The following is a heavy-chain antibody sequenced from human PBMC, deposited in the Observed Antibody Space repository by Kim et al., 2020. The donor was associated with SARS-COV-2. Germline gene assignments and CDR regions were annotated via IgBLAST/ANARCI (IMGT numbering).Heavy chain of an antibody. D-gene: IGHD2-21*02. Sequence: SETLSLTCTVSGGSISSSSYYWGWIRQPPGKGLEWIRSIYYSGSTYYNPSLKSRVTISVDTSKNQFSLKLSSVTAADTVVYYCARQGGLGHVVVTEIWFDPWGQGTLVTVSS. V-gene: IGHV4-39*01. J-gene: IGHJ5*02. CDR3: ARQGGLGHVVVTEIWFDP. CDR1: GGSISSSSYY. CDR2: IYYSGST.